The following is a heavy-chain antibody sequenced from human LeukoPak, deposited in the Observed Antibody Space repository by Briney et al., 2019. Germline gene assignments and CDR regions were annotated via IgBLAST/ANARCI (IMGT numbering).Heavy chain of an antibody. D-gene: IGHD1-1*01. CDR1: GYSSNYYW. V-gene: IGHV5-51*01. J-gene: IGHJ4*02. CDR2: IYPGDSDT. Sequence: GESLNTSCKGSGYSSNYYWIGWVRQMPGKGLEWVGIIYPGDSDTTYRPSFQRQVTISVDKSISTAYLQWSSLKASDTAMYYCARQDGNSKYYCDYWGQGTLVTVSS. CDR3: ARQDGNSKYYCDY.